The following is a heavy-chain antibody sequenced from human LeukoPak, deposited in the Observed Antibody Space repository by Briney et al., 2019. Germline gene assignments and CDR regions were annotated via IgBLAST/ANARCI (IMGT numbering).Heavy chain of an antibody. J-gene: IGHJ6*03. CDR1: GFTFISYG. CDR2: ISCSGGST. CDR3: AKDLSGSSIERGYMDV. V-gene: IGHV3-23*01. Sequence: GGTLRLSCAASGFTFISYGMSWVRQAPGKGLEWVSAISCSGGSTYYADSVKGRFTISRDNSKNTLYLQMNSLRAEDTAVYYCAKDLSGSSIERGYMDVWGKGTTVTVSS. D-gene: IGHD1-26*01.